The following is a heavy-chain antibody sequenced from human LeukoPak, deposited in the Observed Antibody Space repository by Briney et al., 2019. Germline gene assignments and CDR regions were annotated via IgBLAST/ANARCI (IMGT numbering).Heavy chain of an antibody. CDR3: ARDPHYDILTGPATNDAFDI. J-gene: IGHJ3*02. CDR1: RYTFTSSG. CDR2: ISAYNGNT. V-gene: IGHV1-18*01. Sequence: ASVKVSCKASRYTFTSSGISWVRQSPGQGLEWMGWISAYNGNTNYAQKLQGRVTMTTDTSTSTAYMELRSLRSDDTAVYYCARDPHYDILTGPATNDAFDIWGQGTMVTVSS. D-gene: IGHD3-9*01.